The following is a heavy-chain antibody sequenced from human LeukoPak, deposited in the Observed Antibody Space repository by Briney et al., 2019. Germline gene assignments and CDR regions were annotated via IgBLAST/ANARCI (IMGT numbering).Heavy chain of an antibody. CDR3: ARAPGIQLWRFDY. J-gene: IGHJ4*02. Sequence: GGSLRLSCAASGFTFSSYAMHWVRQAPGKGLEWVAVISYDGSNKYYADSVKGRFTISRDSSKNTLYLQMNSLRAEDTAVYYCARAPGIQLWRFDYWGQGTLVTVSS. D-gene: IGHD5-18*01. CDR2: ISYDGSNK. V-gene: IGHV3-30-3*01. CDR1: GFTFSSYA.